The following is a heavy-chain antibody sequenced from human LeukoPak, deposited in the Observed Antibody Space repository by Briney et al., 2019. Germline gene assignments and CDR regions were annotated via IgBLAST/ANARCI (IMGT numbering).Heavy chain of an antibody. CDR2: ISGSGGST. Sequence: GGSLRLSCAASGFTFSSYGMSWVRQAPGKGLEWDSPISGSGGSTYYADSVKGRFTISRDNSKNTLYLQMNSLRAEDTAVYYCAKDREGGSGSFFSNYYYYYMDVWGKGTTVTISS. CDR1: GFTFSSYG. J-gene: IGHJ6*03. D-gene: IGHD3-10*01. V-gene: IGHV3-23*01. CDR3: AKDREGGSGSFFSNYYYYYMDV.